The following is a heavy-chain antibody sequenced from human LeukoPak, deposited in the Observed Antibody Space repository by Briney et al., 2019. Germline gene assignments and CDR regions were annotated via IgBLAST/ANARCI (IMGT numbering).Heavy chain of an antibody. CDR1: GFTFTSYP. D-gene: IGHD4-17*01. CDR3: ARGGSYMTTVTYYFDY. V-gene: IGHV3-23*01. CDR2: ISGGGGST. Sequence: HPGGSLRLSCAASGFTFTSYPMNWVRQAPGKGLEWVSTISGGGGSTYYADSVKGRFTISRDKAKNSLYLQMNSLRAEDTALYYCARGGSYMTTVTYYFDYWGQGTLVTVSS. J-gene: IGHJ4*02.